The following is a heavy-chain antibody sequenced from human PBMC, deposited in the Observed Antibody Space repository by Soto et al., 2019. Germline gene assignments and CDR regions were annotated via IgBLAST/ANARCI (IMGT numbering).Heavy chain of an antibody. CDR1: GGSISSGNYY. D-gene: IGHD3-22*01. V-gene: IGHV4-31*03. CDR3: ASTYYNASSGPFDY. J-gene: IGHJ4*02. CDR2: IYYSGST. Sequence: QVQLQESGPGLVKPSQTLSLTCTVSGGSISSGNYYWSWIRQHPGKGLEWIGYIYYSGSTYYNPSLKSRVTIXVXTPXNQFSLKLSSVTAADTAVYYCASTYYNASSGPFDYWGQGTLVTVSS.